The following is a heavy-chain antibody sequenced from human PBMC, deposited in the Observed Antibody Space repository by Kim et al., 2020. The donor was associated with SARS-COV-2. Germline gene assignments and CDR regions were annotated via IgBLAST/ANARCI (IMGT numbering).Heavy chain of an antibody. V-gene: IGHV1-18*01. D-gene: IGHD3-10*01. Sequence: ASVKVSCKTSGYTFTSYGITWLRQAPGVGFEWMGWISPYSGATVYAQRFQGRVSMTRDRTADTAYMELTSLTSDDTAVYFCARGSPYFPFDFWGQGTL. CDR2: ISPYSGAT. CDR1: GYTFTSYG. CDR3: ARGSPYFPFDF. J-gene: IGHJ4*01.